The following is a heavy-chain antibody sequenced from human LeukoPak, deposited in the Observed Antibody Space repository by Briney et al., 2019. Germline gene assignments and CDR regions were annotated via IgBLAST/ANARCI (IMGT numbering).Heavy chain of an antibody. D-gene: IGHD3-3*01. CDR3: ASTYYDFWSGYRDYYMDV. CDR2: INHSGST. J-gene: IGHJ6*03. CDR1: GGSFSGYY. V-gene: IGHV4-34*01. Sequence: PSETLSLTCPVCGGSFSGYYWSWIRQPPGKGLEWIGEINHSGSTNYNPSLKSRVTISVDTSKNQFSLKLSSVTAADPAVYYCASTYYDFWSGYRDYYMDVWGKGTTVTVSS.